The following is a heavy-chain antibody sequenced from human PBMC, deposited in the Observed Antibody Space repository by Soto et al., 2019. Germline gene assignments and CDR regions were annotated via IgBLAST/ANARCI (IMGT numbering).Heavy chain of an antibody. Sequence: PSETLSLTCTVSGGSISSYDWSWIRQPPGKGLEWIGYIYYSGSTNYNPSLKSRVTISVDTSKNQFSLKLSSVTAADTAVYYCARVFAGTNWFDPWGQGTLVTVSS. J-gene: IGHJ5*02. D-gene: IGHD6-13*01. CDR1: GGSISSYD. CDR2: IYYSGST. V-gene: IGHV4-59*01. CDR3: ARVFAGTNWFDP.